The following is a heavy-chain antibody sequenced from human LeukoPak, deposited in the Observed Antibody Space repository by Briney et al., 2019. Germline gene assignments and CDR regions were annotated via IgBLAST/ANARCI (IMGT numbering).Heavy chain of an antibody. CDR2: IRQEGSEK. CDR3: ARVGARDKFALIEGRFDP. V-gene: IGHV3-7*01. D-gene: IGHD2/OR15-2a*01. Sequence: GGSLRLSCAASGFSFSSYWMSWVRQAPGKGREWVANIRQEGSEKYYLDYVKGRFTISRDNAKDSVPPQMNSLRAEDTAVYYCARVGARDKFALIEGRFDPRGQGTLVTVSP. CDR1: GFSFSSYW. J-gene: IGHJ5*02.